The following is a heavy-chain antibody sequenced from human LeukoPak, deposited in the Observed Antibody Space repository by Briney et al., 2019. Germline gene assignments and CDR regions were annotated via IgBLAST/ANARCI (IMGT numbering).Heavy chain of an antibody. CDR2: ISYDGSNK. CDR3: AKDGEEMATITHFDY. CDR1: GFTFSSYG. Sequence: PGGSLRLSCAASGFTFSSYGMHWVRQAPGKGLEWVAVISYDGSNKYYADSVKGRFTISRDNSKNTLYLQMNSLRAEDTAVYYCAKDGEEMATITHFDYWGQGTLVTVSS. J-gene: IGHJ4*02. D-gene: IGHD5-24*01. V-gene: IGHV3-30*18.